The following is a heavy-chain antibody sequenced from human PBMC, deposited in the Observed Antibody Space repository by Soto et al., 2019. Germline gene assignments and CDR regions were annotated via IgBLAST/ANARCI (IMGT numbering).Heavy chain of an antibody. CDR2: IIPIFGTA. D-gene: IGHD1-1*01. CDR3: ARGGSNWNDGWEYGMDV. CDR1: GGTFSSYA. J-gene: IGHJ6*02. V-gene: IGHV1-69*06. Sequence: SVKVSCKASGGTFSSYAISWVRQAPGQGLEWMGGIIPIFGTANYAQKFQGRVTITADKSTSTAYMELSSLRSEDTAVYYCARGGSNWNDGWEYGMDVWGQGTTVTVSS.